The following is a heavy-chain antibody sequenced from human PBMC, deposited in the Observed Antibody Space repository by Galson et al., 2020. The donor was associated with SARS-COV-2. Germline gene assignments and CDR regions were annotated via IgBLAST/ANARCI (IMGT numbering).Heavy chain of an antibody. V-gene: IGHV3-53*01. CDR2: IYSGGRT. J-gene: IGHJ6*02. D-gene: IGHD6-19*01. CDR3: ASGSRGWEYYYYAMDV. CDR1: GFTVSSNY. Sequence: GESLKISCAASGFTVSSNYMSWVRQAPGKGLEWVSVIYSGGRTYYADSVKGRFTVSRDNSKNTLFLKMNSLRAEDTAVYYCASGSRGWEYYYYAMDVWGQGTTVTVSS.